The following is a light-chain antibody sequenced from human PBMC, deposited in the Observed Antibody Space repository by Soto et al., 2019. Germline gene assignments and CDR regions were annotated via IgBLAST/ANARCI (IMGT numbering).Light chain of an antibody. CDR1: LSLPSRP. Sequence: ELVLTQSPGTLSLSPGDRATLSCRASLSLPSRPLAWYQQRPGQAPRVLISAASTRAADIPDRFSGSGSGTDFTLTINSLEPEDFAVYYCQQYDYSPRTFGQGTKVEVK. J-gene: IGKJ1*01. CDR3: QQYDYSPRT. CDR2: AAS. V-gene: IGKV3-20*01.